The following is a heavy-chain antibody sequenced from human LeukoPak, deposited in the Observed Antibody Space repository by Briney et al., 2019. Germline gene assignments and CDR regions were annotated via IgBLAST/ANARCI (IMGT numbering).Heavy chain of an antibody. D-gene: IGHD1-14*01. CDR3: ARLGTRSRWFDP. CDR1: GFIVSSKY. V-gene: IGHV4-34*01. Sequence: GSLRLSCAASGFIVSSKYMSWIRQPPGKGLEWIGEINHSGSTNYNPSLKSRVTISVDTSKNQFSLKLSSVTAADTAVYYCARLGTRSRWFDPWGQGTLVTVSS. J-gene: IGHJ5*02. CDR2: INHSGST.